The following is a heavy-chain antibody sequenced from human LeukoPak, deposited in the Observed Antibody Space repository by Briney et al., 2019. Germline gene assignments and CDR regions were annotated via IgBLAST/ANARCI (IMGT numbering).Heavy chain of an antibody. CDR1: GFTFSSYW. Sequence: GGSLRLYCAASGFTFSSYWMQWVRQAPGKGLVWVLRINSDWRSTSYADSVKGRFTISRDNAKNTLYLQMNSLRAEDTAVYYCARASRFGDLGGFDYWGKGTLVTVSS. CDR3: ARASRFGDLGGFDY. V-gene: IGHV3-74*01. CDR2: INSDWRST. J-gene: IGHJ4*02. D-gene: IGHD3-10*01.